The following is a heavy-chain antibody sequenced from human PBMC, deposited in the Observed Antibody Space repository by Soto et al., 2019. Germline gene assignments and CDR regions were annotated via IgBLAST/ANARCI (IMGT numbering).Heavy chain of an antibody. CDR1: GYTLTELS. D-gene: IGHD3-10*01. CDR3: AANTYYYGSGSRPYDY. V-gene: IGHV1-24*01. CDR2: FDPEDGET. Sequence: GASVKVSCKVSGYTLTELSMHWVRQAPGKGLEWMGGFDPEDGETIYAQKFQGRVTMTEDTSTDTAYMELSSLRSEDTAVYYCAANTYYYGSGSRPYDYWGQGTLVTVS. J-gene: IGHJ4*02.